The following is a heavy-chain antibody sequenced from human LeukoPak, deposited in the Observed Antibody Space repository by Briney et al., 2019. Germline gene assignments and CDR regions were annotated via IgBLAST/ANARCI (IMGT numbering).Heavy chain of an antibody. V-gene: IGHV1-2*02. CDR3: ARDSSGWRSDFDY. CDR2: INPNTGGT. CDR1: GYTFSDHYAPHY. J-gene: IGHJ4*02. Sequence: GASAKVSCKASGYTFSDHYAPHYMHWVRQAPGQGLEWMGWINPNTGGTNYAQNFQGRVTMTRDTSLSTVYMELSRLRSDDTAVYYCARDSSGWRSDFDYWGQGTLVTVSS. D-gene: IGHD6-19*01.